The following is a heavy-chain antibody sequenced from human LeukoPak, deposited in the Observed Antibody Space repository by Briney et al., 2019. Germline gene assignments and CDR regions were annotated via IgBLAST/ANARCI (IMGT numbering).Heavy chain of an antibody. J-gene: IGHJ5*02. Sequence: PSETLSLTCTVSGGPISSFYWSWIRQPPGKGLEWIGYMYYGGSPNYNPSLKSRAITSLDTSKNQFSLKLNSVTTADTAVYYCVTGRYSYGWYDHWGQGILVTVSS. CDR2: MYYGGSP. CDR3: VTGRYSYGWYDH. D-gene: IGHD1-26*01. CDR1: GGPISSFY. V-gene: IGHV4-59*13.